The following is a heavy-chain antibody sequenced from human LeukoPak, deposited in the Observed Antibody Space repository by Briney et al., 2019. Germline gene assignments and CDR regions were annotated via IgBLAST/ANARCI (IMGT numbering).Heavy chain of an antibody. CDR1: GFTFSSYT. V-gene: IGHV3-53*01. CDR3: ARVLWNGDYPRFDY. CDR2: IYTGGST. D-gene: IGHD4-17*01. Sequence: GGSLRLSCAASGFTFSSYTMNWVRQAPWKGLEWVSVIYTGGSTYYADSVKGRFTISRDNSKNTLYLQMNSLRAEDTAVYYCARVLWNGDYPRFDYWGQGTLVTVSS. J-gene: IGHJ4*02.